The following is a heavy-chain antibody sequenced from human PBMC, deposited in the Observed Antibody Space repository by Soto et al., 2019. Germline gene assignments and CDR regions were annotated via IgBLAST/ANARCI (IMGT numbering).Heavy chain of an antibody. Sequence: LTCAVSGYSISRGNYWAWIRQPPGRGLEWIGCLYHLESTHYNTSLKSRVTISVDTSKNHFSLELSSVTASDTAIYYCRSSTSCYDESCVDVWGQGTMVTVSS. CDR2: LYHLEST. CDR3: RSSTSCYDESCVDV. V-gene: IGHV4-38-2*01. CDR1: GYSISRGNY. D-gene: IGHD2-2*01. J-gene: IGHJ6*02.